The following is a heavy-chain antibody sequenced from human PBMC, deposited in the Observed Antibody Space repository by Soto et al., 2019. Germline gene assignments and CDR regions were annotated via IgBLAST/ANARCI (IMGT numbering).Heavy chain of an antibody. CDR1: GFTFSTYT. J-gene: IGHJ4*02. V-gene: IGHV3-23*01. CDR2: FYGGGSTST. D-gene: IGHD3-3*01. Sequence: QLLESGGNLVQPGGSLRLSCAAAGFTFSTYTMSWVRQAPGKGPEWVAGFYGGGSTSTFYADSVKGRFTISRDNSKNMLFLQMNSLRAEDTAVYYCTKDRQPDGIWSFDCWGQGTLVTVSS. CDR3: TKDRQPDGIWSFDC.